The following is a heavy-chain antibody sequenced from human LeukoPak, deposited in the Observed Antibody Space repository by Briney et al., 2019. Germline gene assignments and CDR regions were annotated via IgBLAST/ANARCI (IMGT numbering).Heavy chain of an antibody. Sequence: GGSLRLSCAASGFIVSHKYMAWVRQAPGKGLEWLSIIYAGGNSVSADSVKGRFIISRDNSRNTVHLQMNSLRAEDTAVYYCARYGSSFRVFDYWGQGTLVTVSS. CDR3: ARYGSSFRVFDY. CDR2: IYAGGNS. D-gene: IGHD6-13*01. V-gene: IGHV3-66*01. CDR1: GFIVSHKY. J-gene: IGHJ4*02.